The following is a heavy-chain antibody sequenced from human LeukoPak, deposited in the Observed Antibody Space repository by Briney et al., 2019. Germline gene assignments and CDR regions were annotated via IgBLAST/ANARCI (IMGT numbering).Heavy chain of an antibody. J-gene: IGHJ4*02. Sequence: ASVKVSCKVSGYTLTELSMHWVRQAPGKGLEWMGGFDPEDGETIYAQKFQGRVTMTEDTSTDTAYMELSSLRSEDTAVYYCATGSPHTIFGVVTHVYWGQGTLATVSS. CDR3: ATGSPHTIFGVVTHVY. D-gene: IGHD3-3*01. CDR1: GYTLTELS. CDR2: FDPEDGET. V-gene: IGHV1-24*01.